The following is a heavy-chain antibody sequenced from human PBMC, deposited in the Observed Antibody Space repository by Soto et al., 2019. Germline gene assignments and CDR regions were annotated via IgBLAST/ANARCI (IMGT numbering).Heavy chain of an antibody. CDR1: GFTFSSYG. J-gene: IGHJ6*02. CDR2: IWYDGSNK. CDR3: ARAQGIAARVAYYYYGMDV. D-gene: IGHD6-6*01. V-gene: IGHV3-33*01. Sequence: GGSLRLSCAASGFTFSSYGMHWVRQAPGKGLEWVAVIWYDGSNKYYADSVKGRFTISRDNPKNTLYLQMNSLRAEDTAVYHCARAQGIAARVAYYYYGMDVWGQGTTVTVSS.